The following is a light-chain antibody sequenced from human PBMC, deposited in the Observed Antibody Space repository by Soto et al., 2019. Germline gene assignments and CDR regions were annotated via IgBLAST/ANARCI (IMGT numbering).Light chain of an antibody. CDR3: QQYNNWPPCT. CDR1: QSVSSD. Sequence: EIVMTQSPATLSVSPGERATLSCRASQSVSSDLAWYQQKPGQAPRLLIYGASTRATDIPARFSGSGSGTEFTLTISSLQSEDFAVYYCQQYNNWPPCTFGQGTKLEIK. V-gene: IGKV3-15*01. CDR2: GAS. J-gene: IGKJ2*02.